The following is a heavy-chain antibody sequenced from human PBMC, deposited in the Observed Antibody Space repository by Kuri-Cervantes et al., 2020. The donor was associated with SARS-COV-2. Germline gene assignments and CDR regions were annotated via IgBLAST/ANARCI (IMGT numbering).Heavy chain of an antibody. J-gene: IGHJ4*02. CDR3: ARDLGPFSGPYDSTFDY. CDR1: GGSISSSSYY. CDR2: IYYSGST. V-gene: IGHV4-39*07. D-gene: IGHD5-12*01. Sequence: ESLKISCTVSGGSISSSSYYWGWIRQPPGKGLEWIGSIYYSGSTYYNPSLKSRVTISVDTSKNQFSLKLSSVTAADTAVYYCARDLGPFSGPYDSTFDYWGQGTLVTVSS.